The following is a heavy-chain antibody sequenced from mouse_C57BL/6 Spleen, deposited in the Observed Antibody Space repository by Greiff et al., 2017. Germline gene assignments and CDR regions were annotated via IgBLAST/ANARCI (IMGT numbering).Heavy chain of an antibody. CDR2: IDPSNSCT. J-gene: IGHJ2*01. CDR1: GYTFTSYC. Sequence: QVQLQQPGAELVKPGASVKLSCKASGYTFTSYCMQWVKQRPGQGLEWIGEIDPSNSCTNYNQKFKGKATLTEDTSSSTAYLQLSSLTSEDSAVYYCARGGGYPDYWGQGTTLTVSS. D-gene: IGHD1-1*02. V-gene: IGHV1-50*01. CDR3: ARGGGYPDY.